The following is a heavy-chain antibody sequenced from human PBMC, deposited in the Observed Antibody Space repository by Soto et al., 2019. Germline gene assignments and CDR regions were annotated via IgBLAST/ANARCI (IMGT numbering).Heavy chain of an antibody. V-gene: IGHV4-31*02. CDR3: ARDVGLGGMDV. J-gene: IGHJ6*02. Sequence: SEMLSLTCTVSGGSISSGGYYWSWIRQHPGKGLEWIGYIYYSGSTYYNPSLKSRVTISVDTSKNQFSLKLSSVTAADTAVYYCARDVGLGGMDVWGQGTTVTVSS. D-gene: IGHD3-16*01. CDR1: GGSISSGGYY. CDR2: IYYSGST.